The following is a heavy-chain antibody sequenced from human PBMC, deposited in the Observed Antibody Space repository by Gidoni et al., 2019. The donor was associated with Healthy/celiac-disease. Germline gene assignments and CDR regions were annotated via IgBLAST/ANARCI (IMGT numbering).Heavy chain of an antibody. Sequence: QLQLQESGSGLVKPSQTLSLTCAVSGGSISSGGYSWSWIRQPPGKGLEWIGYIYHSGSTYYNPSLKSRVTISVDRSKNQFSLKLSSVTAADTAVYYCARVPNHYDSSGYLASYFDYWGQGTLVTVSS. D-gene: IGHD3-22*01. V-gene: IGHV4-30-2*01. CDR1: GGSISSGGYS. CDR2: IYHSGST. CDR3: ARVPNHYDSSGYLASYFDY. J-gene: IGHJ4*02.